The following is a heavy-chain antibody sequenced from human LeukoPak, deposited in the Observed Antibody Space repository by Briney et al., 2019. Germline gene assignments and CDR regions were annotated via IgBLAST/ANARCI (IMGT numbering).Heavy chain of an antibody. D-gene: IGHD4-17*01. CDR2: IKQGGIEK. J-gene: IGHJ2*01. CDR1: GXXXXXYW. V-gene: IGHV3-7*01. CDR3: XXXXXXXTVTAPWYFDL. Sequence: SGXXXXXYWMTWVRQAPGKGLEWVANIKQGGIEKYYVDSVKGRFTISRDKXKNSLYLQMNSLRAEDTAVYYXXXXXXXXTVTAPWYFDLWGRGTLVTVSS.